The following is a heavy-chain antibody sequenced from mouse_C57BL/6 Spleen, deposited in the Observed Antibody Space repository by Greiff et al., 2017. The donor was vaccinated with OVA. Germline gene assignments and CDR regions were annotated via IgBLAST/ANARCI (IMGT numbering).Heavy chain of an antibody. Sequence: QVQLQQPGAELVRPGSSVKLSCKASGYTFTSYWMDWVKQRPGQGLEWIGNIYPSDSETHYNQKFKGKATLTVDKSASTAYMQLSSLTSEDSAVYYCARGGYGRLMDDWGQGTSVTVSS. V-gene: IGHV1-61*01. CDR1: GYTFTSYW. CDR2: IYPSDSET. D-gene: IGHD1-1*01. J-gene: IGHJ4*01. CDR3: ARGGYGRLMDD.